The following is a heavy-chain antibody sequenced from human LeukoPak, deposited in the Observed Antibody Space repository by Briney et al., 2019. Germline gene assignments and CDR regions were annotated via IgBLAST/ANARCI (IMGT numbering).Heavy chain of an antibody. Sequence: PSETLSLTCTVSGGSISSYYWSWIRQPPGKGLEWIGYIYYSGSTNYNPSLKSRVTISVDTSKNQFSLKLSSVTAADTAVYCCSIWFGEGLDYWGQGTLVTVSS. CDR1: GGSISSYY. CDR3: SIWFGEGLDY. V-gene: IGHV4-59*01. D-gene: IGHD3-10*01. J-gene: IGHJ4*02. CDR2: IYYSGST.